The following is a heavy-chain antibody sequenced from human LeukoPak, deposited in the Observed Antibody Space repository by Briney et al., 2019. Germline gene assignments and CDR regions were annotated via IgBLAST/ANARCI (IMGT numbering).Heavy chain of an antibody. CDR1: GFTFSSRG. Sequence: GGSLRLSCGVSGFTFSSRGMNWVRQAPGKGLEWVSGISGSGGRTDYADSVKGRFTISRDNSKSTLYLQMNSLRAEDTAVYYCANWATSSDWKGPFDYWGQGTLVIVSS. D-gene: IGHD6-19*01. CDR2: ISGSGGRT. CDR3: ANWATSSDWKGPFDY. V-gene: IGHV3-23*01. J-gene: IGHJ4*02.